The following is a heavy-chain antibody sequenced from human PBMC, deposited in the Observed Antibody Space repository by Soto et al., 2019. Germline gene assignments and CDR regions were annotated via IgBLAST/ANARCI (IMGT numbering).Heavy chain of an antibody. V-gene: IGHV4-30-4*01. CDR3: DRDRYYGSGSYYNWYSGMEV. J-gene: IGHJ6*01. CDR1: GGSINSGDYY. D-gene: IGHD3-10*01. CDR2: IFHSGST. Sequence: SETLSLTCTVSGGSINSGDYYWTWVRQPPGKGLEWIGNIFHSGSTYYTPSLQSRVTISLDTSKNHFSLKLSSVTPADRAVYYFDRDRYYGSGSYYNWYSGMEVWGQGTTVTVCS.